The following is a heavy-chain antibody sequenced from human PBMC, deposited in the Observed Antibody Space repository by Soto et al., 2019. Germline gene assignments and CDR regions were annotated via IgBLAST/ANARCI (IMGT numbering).Heavy chain of an antibody. CDR3: AKVPEVSYYDILTGYYMFDY. J-gene: IGHJ4*02. Sequence: EVQLLESGGGLVQPGGSLRLSCAASGFTFSSYAMSWVRQAPGKGLEWVSAISGSGGSTYYADSVKGRFTISRDNSKNTLYLQMNSLRAEDTAVYYCAKVPEVSYYDILTGYYMFDYWGQGTLVTVSS. CDR2: ISGSGGST. V-gene: IGHV3-23*01. CDR1: GFTFSSYA. D-gene: IGHD3-9*01.